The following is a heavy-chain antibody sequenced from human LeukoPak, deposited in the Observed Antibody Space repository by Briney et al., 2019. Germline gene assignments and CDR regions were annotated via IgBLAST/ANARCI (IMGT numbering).Heavy chain of an antibody. D-gene: IGHD6-13*01. CDR3: AREVTGPGIAAAGTRFNWFDP. CDR1: GFTFSYYS. J-gene: IGHJ5*02. Sequence: PGGSLRLSCAASGFTFSYYSMNWVRQAPGKGLEWVSYISSSSSTIYYADSVKGRFTISRDNAKNSLYLQMNSLRTEDTAVYYFAREVTGPGIAAAGTRFNWFDPWGQGTLVTVSS. V-gene: IGHV3-48*01. CDR2: ISSSSSTI.